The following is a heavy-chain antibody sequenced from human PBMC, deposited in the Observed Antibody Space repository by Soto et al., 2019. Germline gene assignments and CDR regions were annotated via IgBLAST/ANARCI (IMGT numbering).Heavy chain of an antibody. V-gene: IGHV4-34*01. CDR1: GGSFSGYY. D-gene: IGHD3-10*01. J-gene: IGHJ5*02. CDR3: ARGGTMVRGVVRAVWFDP. Sequence: QVQLQQWGAGLLKPSETLSLTCAVYGGSFSGYYWSWIRQPPGKGLEWIGEINHSGSTNYNPSLKRRVTISVDTSKNQFSLRLSSVTAADTAVYYCARGGTMVRGVVRAVWFDPWGQGTLVTVSS. CDR2: INHSGST.